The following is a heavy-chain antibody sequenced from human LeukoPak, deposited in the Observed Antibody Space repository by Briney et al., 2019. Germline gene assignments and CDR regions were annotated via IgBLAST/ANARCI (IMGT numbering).Heavy chain of an antibody. J-gene: IGHJ4*02. CDR2: IYYSGST. CDR3: ARGMTYGDLDY. Sequence: PSETLFLTCTVSGGSISSYYWSWIRQPPGKGLEWIGYIYYSGSTNYNPSLKSRVTISVDTSKNQFSLKLSSVTAADTAVYYCARGMTYGDLDYWGQGTLVTVSS. D-gene: IGHD4-17*01. V-gene: IGHV4-59*01. CDR1: GGSISSYY.